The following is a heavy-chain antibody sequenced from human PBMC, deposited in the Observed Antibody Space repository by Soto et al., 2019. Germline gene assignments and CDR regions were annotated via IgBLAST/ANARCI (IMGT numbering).Heavy chain of an antibody. Sequence: WETLSLTCAVYGGSFSGYYWSWIRQPPGKGLEWIGEINHSGSTNYNPSLKSRVTISVGTSKNQFSLKLSSVTAADTAVYYCARGGRGMKLIDYWGQGTLVTVSS. D-gene: IGHD2-15*01. J-gene: IGHJ4*02. V-gene: IGHV4-34*01. CDR2: INHSGST. CDR3: ARGGRGMKLIDY. CDR1: GGSFSGYY.